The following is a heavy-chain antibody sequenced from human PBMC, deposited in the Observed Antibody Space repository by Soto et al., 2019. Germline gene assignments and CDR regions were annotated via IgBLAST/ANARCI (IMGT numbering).Heavy chain of an antibody. Sequence: EVQLLESGGGLVQPGGSLRLSCAASGLPFSSHAMSWVRQAPGKGLEWVSSISISGGNTYYADSVRGRFTISRDNSKNTLYLHMNSLTAEDTAIYYCANEIRPNDYWGQGPLVTVSS. CDR3: ANEIRPNDY. D-gene: IGHD4-17*01. J-gene: IGHJ4*02. CDR2: ISISGGNT. CDR1: GLPFSSHA. V-gene: IGHV3-23*01.